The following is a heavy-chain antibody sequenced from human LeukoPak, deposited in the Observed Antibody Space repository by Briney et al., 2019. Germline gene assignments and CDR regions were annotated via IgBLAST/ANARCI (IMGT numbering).Heavy chain of an antibody. Sequence: PGGSLRLSCAASGFTFSSYEMNWVRQAPGKGLEWVSYISSSGSTIYYADSVKGRFTISRDNAKNSLYLQMNSLRAEDTAVYYCARDGGILMVYASNFDYWGQGTLVTVSS. D-gene: IGHD2-8*01. J-gene: IGHJ4*02. CDR1: GFTFSSYE. CDR3: ARDGGILMVYASNFDY. CDR2: ISSSGSTI. V-gene: IGHV3-48*03.